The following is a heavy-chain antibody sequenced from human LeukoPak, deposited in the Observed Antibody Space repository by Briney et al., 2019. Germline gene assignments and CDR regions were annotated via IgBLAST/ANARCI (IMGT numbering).Heavy chain of an antibody. V-gene: IGHV1-69*04. CDR3: ARVEGPYYDDSSGYQTGAFDI. CDR2: IIPIFGIA. J-gene: IGHJ3*02. D-gene: IGHD3-22*01. Sequence: ASVKVSCKASGGTFSSYAISWVRQAPGQGLEWMGRIIPIFGIANYAQKFQSRVTITADKSTSTAYMELSSLRSEDTAVYYCARVEGPYYDDSSGYQTGAFDIWGQGTMVTVSS. CDR1: GGTFSSYA.